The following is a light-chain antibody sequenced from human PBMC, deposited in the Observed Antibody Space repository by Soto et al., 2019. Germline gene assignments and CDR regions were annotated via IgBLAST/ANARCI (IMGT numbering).Light chain of an antibody. CDR3: QRYNSWPFT. V-gene: IGKV3D-15*01. Sequence: ETMMTQSPDTLSVTLGERATLSCSASQSVSSSYLAWYQQKPGQAPRLLIYGASSRATGIPDRFSGSGSGTDFTLTINSLQPEDFAVYYCQRYNSWPFTFGGGTKVDIK. CDR2: GAS. J-gene: IGKJ4*01. CDR1: QSVSSSY.